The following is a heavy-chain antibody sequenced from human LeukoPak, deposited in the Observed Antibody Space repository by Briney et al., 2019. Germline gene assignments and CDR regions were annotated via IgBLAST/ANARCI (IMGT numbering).Heavy chain of an antibody. J-gene: IGHJ4*02. CDR2: IYSGGST. CDR3: ASGYSSSWSFDY. V-gene: IGHV3-53*01. D-gene: IGHD6-13*01. Sequence: PGGSLRLSCAASGFTVSSNYMSWVRQAPGKGLEWVSVIYSGGSTYYADSVKGRFTISRDYSKNTLYLQMNSLRAEDTAVYYCASGYSSSWSFDYWGQGTLVTVSS. CDR1: GFTVSSNY.